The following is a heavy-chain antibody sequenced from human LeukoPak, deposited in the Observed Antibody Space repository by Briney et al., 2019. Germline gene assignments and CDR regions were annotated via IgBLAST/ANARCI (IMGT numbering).Heavy chain of an antibody. J-gene: IGHJ4*02. D-gene: IGHD3-9*01. Sequence: GASVRVSCKASGYTFTSYGISWVRQAPGQGLEWMRWISAYNGNTNYAQKLQGRVTMTTDTSTSTAYMELRSLRSDDTAVYYCARWVLTGYYNDYWGQGTLVTVSS. CDR1: GYTFTSYG. V-gene: IGHV1-18*04. CDR2: ISAYNGNT. CDR3: ARWVLTGYYNDY.